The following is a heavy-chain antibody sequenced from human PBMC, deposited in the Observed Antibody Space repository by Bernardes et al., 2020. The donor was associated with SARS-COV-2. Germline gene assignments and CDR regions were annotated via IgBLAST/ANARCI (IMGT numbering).Heavy chain of an antibody. CDR1: GFTFSSYA. D-gene: IGHD6-13*01. CDR3: GRVNFWYWAFADY. V-gene: IGHV3-7*04. J-gene: IGHJ4*02. CDR2: INQDGSQK. Sequence: GGSLRLSCAASGFTFSSYAMNWVRQAPGKGLEWVANINQDGSQKYYVDSLKGRFTISRDNAKNSIFLQMNSLRDEDTAVYYCGRVNFWYWAFADYWGQGTLVIVPS.